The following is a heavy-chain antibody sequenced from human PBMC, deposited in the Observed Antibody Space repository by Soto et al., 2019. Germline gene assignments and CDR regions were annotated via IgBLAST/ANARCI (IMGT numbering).Heavy chain of an antibody. Sequence: ASLNVSCKAACYTFRNYFIILLRHSPVQGLEGMGWISAYNGNIKFAQKVKGRVTMTTDTFTSTAYMELRSLRSDDTAVYYCARDNTGEPPATFDLWG. CDR3: ARDNTGEPPATFDL. CDR2: ISAYNGNI. CDR1: CYTFRNYF. J-gene: IGHJ3*01. D-gene: IGHD1-26*01. V-gene: IGHV1-18*01.